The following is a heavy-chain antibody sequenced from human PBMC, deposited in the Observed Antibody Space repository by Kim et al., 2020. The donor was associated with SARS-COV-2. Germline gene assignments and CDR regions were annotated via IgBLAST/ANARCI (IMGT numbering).Heavy chain of an antibody. D-gene: IGHD6-19*01. Sequence: GGSLRLSCAASGFTFDDYAMHWVRQAPGKGLEWVSGISWNSGSIGYADSVKGRFTISRDNAKNSLYLQMNSLRAEDTALYYCAKDIGSGWYSSKNNWFDP. CDR2: ISWNSGSI. CDR3: AKDIGSGWYSSKNNWFDP. J-gene: IGHJ5*02. V-gene: IGHV3-9*01. CDR1: GFTFDDYA.